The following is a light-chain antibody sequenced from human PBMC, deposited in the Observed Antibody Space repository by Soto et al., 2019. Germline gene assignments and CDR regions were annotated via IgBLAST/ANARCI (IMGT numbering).Light chain of an antibody. Sequence: EIAMTQSPATLSVSPGEIATLSCRAGQSVSSNSAWYQQKPGQAPRLLIEGASIRATGIPARVRCSGSGTEFTLTISSLQSEDFEVYYCQQYNNWPLTFGGGTKVDIK. CDR2: GAS. CDR3: QQYNNWPLT. CDR1: QSVSSN. J-gene: IGKJ4*01. V-gene: IGKV3-15*01.